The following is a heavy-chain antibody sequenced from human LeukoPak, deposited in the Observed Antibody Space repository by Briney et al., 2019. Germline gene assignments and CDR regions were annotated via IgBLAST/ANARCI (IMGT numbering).Heavy chain of an antibody. J-gene: IGHJ6*02. D-gene: IGHD2-15*01. CDR3: ARLLGYCSGGSCYSIYYYYGMDV. CDR1: GGSFSGYY. Sequence: SETLSLTCAVYGGSFSGYYWSWIRQPPGKGLEWIGEINHSGSTNYNPSLKSRVTISVGTSKNQFSLKLSSVTAADTAVYYCARLLGYCSGGSCYSIYYYYGMDVWGQGTTVTVSS. V-gene: IGHV4-34*01. CDR2: INHSGST.